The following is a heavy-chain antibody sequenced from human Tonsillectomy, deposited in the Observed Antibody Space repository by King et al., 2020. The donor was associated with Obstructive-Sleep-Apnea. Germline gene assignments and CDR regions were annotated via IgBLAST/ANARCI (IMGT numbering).Heavy chain of an antibody. CDR3: AKDMPVAGWGYYGMDV. CDR2: ISWDGGST. J-gene: IGHJ6*02. V-gene: IGHV3-43*01. Sequence: DVQLVESGGVVVQPGGSLRLSCAASGFTFDDYTMHWVRQAPGKGLEWVSLISWDGGSTYYADSVKGRFTISRDNSKNSLYLQMNSLRTEDTALYYCAKDMPVAGWGYYGMDVWGQGTTVTVSS. CDR1: GFTFDDYT. D-gene: IGHD6-19*01.